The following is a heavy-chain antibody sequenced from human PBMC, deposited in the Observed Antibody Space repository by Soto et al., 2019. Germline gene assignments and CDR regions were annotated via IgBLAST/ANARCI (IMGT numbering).Heavy chain of an antibody. V-gene: IGHV5-51*01. CDR3: ARLQAYCGGDCYRHQNYYYGMDV. J-gene: IGHJ6*02. CDR2: IYPGDSDP. D-gene: IGHD2-21*02. Sequence: EVQLVQSGAEVKKPRESLKISCKGSVYSFTSYWIGWVRQMPGKGLEWMGIIYPGDSDPRDSPSFQGHDTIAADKSISTADLQWSSLKSSDTAMYYCARLQAYCGGDCYRHQNYYYGMDVWGQGTTVTVSS. CDR1: VYSFTSYW.